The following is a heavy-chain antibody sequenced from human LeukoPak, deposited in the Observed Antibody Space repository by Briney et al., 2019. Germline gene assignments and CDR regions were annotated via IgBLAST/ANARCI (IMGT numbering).Heavy chain of an antibody. CDR1: GGSISSSSYQ. Sequence: SETLSLTCTVSGGSISSSSYQWGWLRQPPGRGLESIGNIYFGGNTYYSPSLRYRVTVSVDTSRNQFSLQLTSVTAADTAVYYCARLRRTTVTTYNYHHYMDVWGKGTTVTVSS. J-gene: IGHJ6*03. D-gene: IGHD4-11*01. CDR2: IYFGGNT. V-gene: IGHV4-39*01. CDR3: ARLRRTTVTTYNYHHYMDV.